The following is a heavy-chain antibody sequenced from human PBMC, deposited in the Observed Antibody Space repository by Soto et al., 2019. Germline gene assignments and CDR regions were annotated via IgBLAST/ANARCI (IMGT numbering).Heavy chain of an antibody. D-gene: IGHD3-16*01. Sequence: QVQLVESGGGVVQPGRSLRLSCAASGFTFSSYAMHWVRQAPGKGLEWVAVISYDGSNKYYADSVKGRFTISRDNSKNTLDFQKNSLEAEDTAFYYCAGAPAIIGIRPADIQFGVGGGGMDVWGQGTTVTVSS. CDR1: GFTFSSYA. CDR2: ISYDGSNK. V-gene: IGHV3-30*14. CDR3: AGAPAIIGIRPADIQFGVGGGGMDV. J-gene: IGHJ6*02.